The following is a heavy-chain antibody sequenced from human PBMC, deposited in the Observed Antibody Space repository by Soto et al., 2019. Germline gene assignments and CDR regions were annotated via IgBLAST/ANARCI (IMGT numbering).Heavy chain of an antibody. Sequence: EVQLVESGGGVVRPGGSLRLSCAASGFTFDDYGMSWVRQAPGKGLEWVSGINWNGGSTGYADSVKGRFTISRDNAKNTLYLQMNSLRDEDTALYHCSRDITSQVADAFDIWGQGTMVTVSS. D-gene: IGHD2-15*01. V-gene: IGHV3-20*01. CDR3: SRDITSQVADAFDI. CDR2: INWNGGST. CDR1: GFTFDDYG. J-gene: IGHJ3*02.